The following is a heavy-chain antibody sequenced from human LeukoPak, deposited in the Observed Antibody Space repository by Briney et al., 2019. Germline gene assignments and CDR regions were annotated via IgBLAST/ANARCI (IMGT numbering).Heavy chain of an antibody. CDR3: ARDNYESSGPQNF. V-gene: IGHV3-21*04. Sequence: GGSLRLSCAASGFTFTRFNMNWVRQAPGKGLELVSSITTSGTYIYYADSVKGRFTISRDNAKNSLYLQMNSLSAEDTAVYFCARDNYESSGPQNFWGQGTLVTVSS. CDR1: GFTFTRFN. J-gene: IGHJ4*02. D-gene: IGHD3-22*01. CDR2: ITTSGTYI.